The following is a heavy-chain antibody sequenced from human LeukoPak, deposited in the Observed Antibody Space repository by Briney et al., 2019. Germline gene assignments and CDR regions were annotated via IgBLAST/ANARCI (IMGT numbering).Heavy chain of an antibody. CDR1: GVTFSSYW. CDR2: IKEDGSEK. D-gene: IGHD2-2*01. J-gene: IGHJ4*02. V-gene: IGHV3-7*01. Sequence: PGGSLRLSCAASGVTFSSYWMSWVRQPPGKGLEWVANIKEDGSEKYYVDSVKGRFTISRDNAKNSLYLQMNSLRAEDTAVYYCARAGEIGYCSSTSCNYFDYWGQGTLVTVSS. CDR3: ARAGEIGYCSSTSCNYFDY.